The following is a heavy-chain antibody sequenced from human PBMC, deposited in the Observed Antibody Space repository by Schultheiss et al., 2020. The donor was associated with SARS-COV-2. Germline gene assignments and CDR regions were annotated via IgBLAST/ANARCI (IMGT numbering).Heavy chain of an antibody. CDR1: GFTFSNYA. CDR3: TTDGDYGDYYGGMDV. V-gene: IGHV3-15*01. Sequence: GESLKISCAASGFTFSNYAMNWVRQASGKGLEWVGRIRSKTDGGTTYYAAPVKGRFTISRDDSKNTLYLQMNSLKTEDTGVYYCTTDGDYGDYYGGMDVWGQGTTVTVSS. CDR2: IRSKTDGGTT. D-gene: IGHD4-17*01. J-gene: IGHJ6*02.